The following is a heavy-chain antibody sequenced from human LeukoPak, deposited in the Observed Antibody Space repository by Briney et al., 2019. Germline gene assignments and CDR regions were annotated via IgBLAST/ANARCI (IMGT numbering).Heavy chain of an antibody. CDR1: GGSISSYY. CDR3: ASQIPYYYDSSGYNFQH. CDR2: IYYSGST. V-gene: IGHV4-59*01. D-gene: IGHD3-22*01. J-gene: IGHJ1*01. Sequence: SETPSLTCTVSGGSISSYYWSWIRQPPGKGLEWIGYIYYSGSTNYNPSLKSRVTISVDTSKNQFSLKLSSVTAADTAVYYCASQIPYYYDSSGYNFQHWGQGTLVTVSS.